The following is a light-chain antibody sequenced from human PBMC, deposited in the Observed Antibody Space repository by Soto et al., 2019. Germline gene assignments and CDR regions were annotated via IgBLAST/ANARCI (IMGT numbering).Light chain of an antibody. Sequence: EIVLTQSPATLSLSPGERATLSCRASQTVSSYLAWYQQRPGQAPRLLIYDASNRATGIPARFSGSGAGTDFTLTISSLEPEDFAVYYCQQRSNWPHTFGQGTNLVIK. J-gene: IGKJ2*01. CDR3: QQRSNWPHT. CDR1: QTVSSY. CDR2: DAS. V-gene: IGKV3-11*01.